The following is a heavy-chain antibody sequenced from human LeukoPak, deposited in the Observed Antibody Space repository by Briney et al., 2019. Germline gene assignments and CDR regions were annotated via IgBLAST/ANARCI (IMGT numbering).Heavy chain of an antibody. J-gene: IGHJ5*02. CDR1: GFTVSSNY. V-gene: IGHV3-53*01. Sequence: GGSLRLSCAASGFTVSSNYMSWVRQAPGKGLEWVSVIYSGGSTYYADSVKGRFTISRDNSKNTLYLQMNSLRAEDTAVYYCAKDVGTSAFDPWGQGTLVTVSS. CDR3: AKDVGTSAFDP. D-gene: IGHD2-15*01. CDR2: IYSGGST.